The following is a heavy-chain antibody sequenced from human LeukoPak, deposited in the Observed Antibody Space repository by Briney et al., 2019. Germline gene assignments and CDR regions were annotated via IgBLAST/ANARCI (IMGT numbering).Heavy chain of an antibody. Sequence: ASVKVSCKASGYTFTGYYMHWVRQAPGQGLEWMGWINPNSGGTNYAQKFQGRVTVTRDTSISTAYMELSRLRSDDTAVYYCARDRATTDLLYYYYYYMDVWGKGTTVTVSS. J-gene: IGHJ6*03. CDR3: ARDRATTDLLYYYYYYMDV. V-gene: IGHV1-2*02. CDR1: GYTFTGYY. D-gene: IGHD4-11*01. CDR2: INPNSGGT.